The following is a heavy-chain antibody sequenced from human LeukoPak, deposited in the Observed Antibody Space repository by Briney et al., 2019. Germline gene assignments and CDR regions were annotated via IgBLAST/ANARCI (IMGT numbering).Heavy chain of an antibody. Sequence: GGSLRLSCAASGFTFSSYSMNWVRQAPGKGLEWVSSISSSSSYIYYADSVKARFTISRDNAKNSLYLQMNSLRAEDTAVYYCARGSRGYYYYYMDVWGKGTTVTISS. CDR2: ISSSSSYI. CDR1: GFTFSSYS. CDR3: ARGSRGYYYYYMDV. J-gene: IGHJ6*03. V-gene: IGHV3-21*01. D-gene: IGHD1-26*01.